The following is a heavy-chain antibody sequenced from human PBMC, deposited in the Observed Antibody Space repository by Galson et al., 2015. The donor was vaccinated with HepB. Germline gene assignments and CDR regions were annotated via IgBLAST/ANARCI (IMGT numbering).Heavy chain of an antibody. Sequence: ETLSLTCTVSNDSVNSDNYYWSWIRQPPGKGLEWIGYIFYTGNTDSNPSLKSRVTISLDTSKNQFSLSLTSVITADTAVYYCARDFGIASGPFDNWGQGTLVTVSS. J-gene: IGHJ4*02. CDR2: IFYTGNT. CDR3: ARDFGIASGPFDN. CDR1: NDSVNSDNYY. V-gene: IGHV4-61*01. D-gene: IGHD6-25*01.